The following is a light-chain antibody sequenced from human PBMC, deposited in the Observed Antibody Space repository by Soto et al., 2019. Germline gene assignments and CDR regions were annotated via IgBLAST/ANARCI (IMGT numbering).Light chain of an antibody. CDR1: QSIGDS. CDR3: QKYNGYSRT. CDR2: DVS. V-gene: IGKV1-5*01. Sequence: DIQITQSPSTLSASVVDRVTITFLASQSIGDSLAWYQQKPGKAPYLLISDVSSLERGVPSRFSGSGSGTEFTLTISSMQPDDFATFYCQKYNGYSRTFGQGTKVDIK. J-gene: IGKJ1*01.